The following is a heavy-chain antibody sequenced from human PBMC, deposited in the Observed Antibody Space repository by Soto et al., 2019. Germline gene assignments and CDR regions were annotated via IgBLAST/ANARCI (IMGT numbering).Heavy chain of an antibody. V-gene: IGHV4-39*01. CDR3: ARHTSMAINYDY. D-gene: IGHD3-10*01. Sequence: QLQLQESGPGLVKPSETLSLTCTVSGGSISSSSYYWGWIRQPPGKGLEWIGSIYYSGSTYYNPSLKSRVTISVDTSKNQFSLKLSSVTAADTAVYYCARHTSMAINYDYWGQGTLVTVSS. CDR1: GGSISSSSYY. J-gene: IGHJ4*02. CDR2: IYYSGST.